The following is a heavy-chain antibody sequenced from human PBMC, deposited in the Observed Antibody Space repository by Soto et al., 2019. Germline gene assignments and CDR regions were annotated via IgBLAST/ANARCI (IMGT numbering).Heavy chain of an antibody. CDR2: ISYDGSNK. CDR1: GFTFSSYG. CDR3: AKELWLRFREYGYYYGMDV. V-gene: IGHV3-30*18. J-gene: IGHJ6*02. Sequence: GGSLRLSCAASGFTFSSYGMHWVRQAPGKGLEWVAVISYDGSNKYYADSVKGRFTISRDNSKNTLYLQMNSLRAEDTAVYYCAKELWLRFREYGYYYGMDVWGQGTTVTVSS. D-gene: IGHD5-12*01.